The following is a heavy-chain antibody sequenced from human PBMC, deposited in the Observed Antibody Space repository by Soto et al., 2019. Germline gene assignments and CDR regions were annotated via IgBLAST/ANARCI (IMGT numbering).Heavy chain of an antibody. D-gene: IGHD3-3*01. V-gene: IGHV4-30-2*01. Sequence: SETLSLTCAVSGGSISSGGYSWSWIRQPPGKGLEWIGYIYHSGSTYYNPSLKSRVTISVDRSKNQFSLKLSSVTAADTAVYYCARVLSNYDFWSGPPPGHWFDPWGQGTLVTVSS. CDR2: IYHSGST. CDR3: ARVLSNYDFWSGPPPGHWFDP. J-gene: IGHJ5*02. CDR1: GGSISSGGYS.